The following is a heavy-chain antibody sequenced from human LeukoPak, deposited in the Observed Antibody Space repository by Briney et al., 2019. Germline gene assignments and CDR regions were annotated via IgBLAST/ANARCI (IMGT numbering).Heavy chain of an antibody. J-gene: IGHJ4*02. CDR3: AKDRLEYCSGGSCYYFDY. D-gene: IGHD2-15*01. CDR2: IWYDGGNK. Sequence: PGRSLRLSCAASGFTFSSYGMHWVRQAPGKGLEWVAVIWYDGGNKYYADSVKGRFTISRDNSKNTLYLQMNSLRAEDTAVYYCAKDRLEYCSGGSCYYFDYWGQGTLVTVSS. V-gene: IGHV3-33*06. CDR1: GFTFSSYG.